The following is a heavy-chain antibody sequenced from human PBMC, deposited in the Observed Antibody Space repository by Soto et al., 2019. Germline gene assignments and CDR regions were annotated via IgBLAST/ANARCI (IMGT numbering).Heavy chain of an antibody. CDR2: IYYSGST. J-gene: IGHJ4*02. CDR1: GGSISSGGYY. CDR3: ARRTVTTEFDY. Sequence: SETLSLTCTVSGGSISSGGYYWSWIRQHPGKGLEWIGYIYYSGSTYYNPSLKSRVTISVDTSKNQFSLKLSSVTAADTAVYYCARRTVTTEFDYWGQGTLVTVS. D-gene: IGHD4-17*01. V-gene: IGHV4-31*03.